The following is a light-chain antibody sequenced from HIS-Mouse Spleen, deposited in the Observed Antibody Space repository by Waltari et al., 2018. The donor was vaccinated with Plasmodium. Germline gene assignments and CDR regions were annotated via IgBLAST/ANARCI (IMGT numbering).Light chain of an antibody. CDR2: KAS. V-gene: IGKV1-5*03. Sequence: DIQMTKSPPTLSASVGDRVPITCRASQSISSWLAWYQQKQGKAPKLLIYKASSLESGVPSRFSGSGSGTEFTLTISSLQPDDFATYYCQQYNSYWTFGQGTKVEIK. CDR1: QSISSW. CDR3: QQYNSYWT. J-gene: IGKJ1*01.